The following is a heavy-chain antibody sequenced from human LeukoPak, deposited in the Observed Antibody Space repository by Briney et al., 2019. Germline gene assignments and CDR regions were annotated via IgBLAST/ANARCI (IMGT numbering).Heavy chain of an antibody. D-gene: IGHD3-10*01. V-gene: IGHV1-18*01. CDR2: ISAYNGNT. J-gene: IGHJ4*02. Sequence: ASVKVSCKVSGYTLTELSMHWVRQAPGQGLEWMGWISAYNGNTNYAQKHQGRVTMTTDTSTSTAYMELRSLRSDDTAVYYCARDVSPLALWFGELPYYFDYWGQGTLVTVSS. CDR3: ARDVSPLALWFGELPYYFDY. CDR1: GYTLTELS.